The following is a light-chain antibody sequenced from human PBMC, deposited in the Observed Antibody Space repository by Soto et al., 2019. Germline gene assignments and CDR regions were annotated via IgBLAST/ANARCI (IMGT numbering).Light chain of an antibody. Sequence: VLSLSVGAVSLSQGERATLSCRASQSVSSSYLAWYQQKPGQAPRLLIYGASSRATGIPARFSGSGSGTDFTLTISSLEPEDFAVYYCQQRSNWITFGQGTRPEIK. CDR2: GAS. J-gene: IGKJ5*01. V-gene: IGKV3D-20*02. CDR3: QQRSNWIT. CDR1: QSVSSSY.